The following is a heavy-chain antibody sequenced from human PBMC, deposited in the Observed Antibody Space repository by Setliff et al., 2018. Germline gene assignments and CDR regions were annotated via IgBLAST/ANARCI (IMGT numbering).Heavy chain of an antibody. V-gene: IGHV3-11*01. CDR1: GFTFSDYY. D-gene: IGHD6-6*01. CDR2: ITSSGTTT. CDR3: ARDSGSPLDY. J-gene: IGHJ4*02. Sequence: PGGSLRLSCAASGFTFSDYYMSWIRQAPGKGLEWVSYITSSGTTTFYTDSVKGRFAISRDNARNSLYLQMNSLRVEDTAVYYCARDSGSPLDYWGQGTLVTVSS.